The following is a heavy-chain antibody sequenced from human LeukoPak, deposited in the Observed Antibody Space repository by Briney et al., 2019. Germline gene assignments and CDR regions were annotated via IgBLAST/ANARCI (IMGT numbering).Heavy chain of an antibody. J-gene: IGHJ3*02. CDR2: IYSGGTT. CDR1: GFIVSSNY. D-gene: IGHD2-2*01. V-gene: IGHV3-66*01. Sequence: GGSLRLSCAASGFIVSSNYMSWVRQAPGKGLEWVSVIYSGGTTYYADSVRDRFTISRDNSKNTLYLQMNSLRAEDTAVYYRARYCSSTSCYLGAFDMWGQGTMVTVAS. CDR3: ARYCSSTSCYLGAFDM.